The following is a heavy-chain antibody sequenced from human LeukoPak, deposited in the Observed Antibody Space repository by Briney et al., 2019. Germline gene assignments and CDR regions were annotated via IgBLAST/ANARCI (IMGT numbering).Heavy chain of an antibody. J-gene: IGHJ6*03. D-gene: IGHD3-16*01. Sequence: GGSLRLSCAASGFTFSSYSMNWVRQAPGKGLGWVSYISSSSSTIYYADSVKGRFTISRDNAKNSLYLQMNSLRAEDTAVYYCARDRGGRADYYYYYYMDVWGKGTAVTVSS. CDR1: GFTFSSYS. CDR2: ISSSSSTI. CDR3: ARDRGGRADYYYYYYMDV. V-gene: IGHV3-48*01.